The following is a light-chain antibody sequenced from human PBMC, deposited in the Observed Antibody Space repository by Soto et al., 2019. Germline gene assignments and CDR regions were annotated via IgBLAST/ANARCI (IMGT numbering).Light chain of an antibody. V-gene: IGLV2-18*02. CDR3: SSYTSSSTYV. J-gene: IGLJ1*01. CDR1: SSDVGSYNR. CDR2: EVS. Sequence: QSVLTQPPSLSVTPGQSVTISCTGTSSDVGSYNRVCWYQQPPGTAPKLMIYEVSNRPSGVPDRFSASKSGNTASLTISGLQAEDEADYYCSSYTSSSTYVFGTGTKVTVL.